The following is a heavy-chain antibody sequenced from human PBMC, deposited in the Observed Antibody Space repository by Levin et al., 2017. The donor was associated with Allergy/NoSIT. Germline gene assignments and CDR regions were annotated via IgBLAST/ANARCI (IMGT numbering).Heavy chain of an antibody. Sequence: SGPTLVKPTQTLTVTCTFSGFSLSTSGVGVGWIRQPPGKALEWLALIYWDDDKRYSPSLKSRLTITKDTSKNQVVLTLTNLDPVDTATYYCAPTTYGSGNHWFDPWGQGTLVTVSS. CDR1: GFSLSTSGVG. D-gene: IGHD3-10*01. V-gene: IGHV2-5*02. CDR2: IYWDDDK. J-gene: IGHJ5*02. CDR3: APTTYGSGNHWFDP.